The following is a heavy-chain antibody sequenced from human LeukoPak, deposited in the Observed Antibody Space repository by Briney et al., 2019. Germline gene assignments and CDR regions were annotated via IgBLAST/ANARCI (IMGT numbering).Heavy chain of an antibody. CDR2: ISAYNGNT. D-gene: IGHD2-2*02. CDR3: ARYSCSSTSCYKEGNWFDP. J-gene: IGHJ5*02. CDR1: GYTFTSYG. Sequence: ASVKVSCKASGYTFTSYGISWVRQAPGQGLEWMGWISAYNGNTNYAQKFQGRVTMTRDTSISTAYMELSRLRSDGTAVYYCARYSCSSTSCYKEGNWFDPWGQGTLVTVSS. V-gene: IGHV1-18*01.